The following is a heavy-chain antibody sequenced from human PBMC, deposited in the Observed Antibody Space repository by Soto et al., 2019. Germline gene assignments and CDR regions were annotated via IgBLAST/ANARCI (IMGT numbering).Heavy chain of an antibody. Sequence: GESLKISCKGSGYSFTSYWIGWVRQMPGKGLEWVGIIYPGDSDTRYSPSFKGQVTISANKSISTAYLQWSSLKASDTAMYYCARLQVPGMATILPYFDYWGQGTLVTVSS. CDR1: GYSFTSYW. J-gene: IGHJ4*02. V-gene: IGHV5-51*01. CDR3: ARLQVPGMATILPYFDY. D-gene: IGHD5-12*01. CDR2: IYPGDSDT.